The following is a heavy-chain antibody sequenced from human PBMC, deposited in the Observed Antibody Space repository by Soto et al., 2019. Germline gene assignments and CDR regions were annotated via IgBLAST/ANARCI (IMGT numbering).Heavy chain of an antibody. Sequence: QVQLQESGPGLVKPSQTLSLTCTVSGGSISSGNYYWSWIRQPPGKGLEWIGFISYSGSAHYNPSLKSRVHMSVDTSKKQFSLNLSFVTAADTAVYYCATMGTPATGLYYFDFWGQGTLFTVSS. CDR3: ATMGTPATGLYYFDF. J-gene: IGHJ4*02. D-gene: IGHD2-15*01. V-gene: IGHV4-30-4*01. CDR2: ISYSGSA. CDR1: GGSISSGNYY.